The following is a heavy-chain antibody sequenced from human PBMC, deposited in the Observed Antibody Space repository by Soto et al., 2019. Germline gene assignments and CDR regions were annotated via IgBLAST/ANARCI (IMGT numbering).Heavy chain of an antibody. V-gene: IGHV3-23*03. CDR3: ARRVEGYFDY. CDR1: GFTFSDYT. CDR2: ILADFKK. Sequence: EVQLLESGGGLVQPGGSLTLSCAASGFTFSDYTMTWVRQAPGKVLECTSVILADFKKYYAGSVRGRFTISRDNSKNTLYLQMDSLRVEDTAVYYCARRVEGYFDYWAQGALVTVSS. J-gene: IGHJ4*02.